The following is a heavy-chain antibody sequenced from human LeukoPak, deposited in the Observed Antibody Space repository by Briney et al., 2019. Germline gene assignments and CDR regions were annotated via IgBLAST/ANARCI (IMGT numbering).Heavy chain of an antibody. J-gene: IGHJ4*02. V-gene: IGHV3-23*01. Sequence: GGSLRLSCAASGFTFSSYAMSWVRQAPGKGLEWVSDISGSGGSTYYADSVKGRFTISRDNSKNTLYLQMNSLRAEDTAVYYCAIRWDSSGWYHFDYWGQGTLVTVSS. D-gene: IGHD6-19*01. CDR3: AIRWDSSGWYHFDY. CDR1: GFTFSSYA. CDR2: ISGSGGST.